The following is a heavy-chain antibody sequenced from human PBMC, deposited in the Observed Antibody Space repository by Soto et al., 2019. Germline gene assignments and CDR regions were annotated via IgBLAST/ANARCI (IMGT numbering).Heavy chain of an antibody. V-gene: IGHV1-18*01. CDR3: ARTYTSGRYIFDY. Sequence: ASVKVSCKTSGYTFTNYDISWVRQAPGQGLEWMGWISAYNGNTNYAQKFQGRVTMTTDTSTSTAYMELTSLRSDDTAVYYCARTYTSGRYIFDYWGQGTLVTVSS. D-gene: IGHD6-19*01. CDR2: ISAYNGNT. J-gene: IGHJ4*02. CDR1: GYTFTNYD.